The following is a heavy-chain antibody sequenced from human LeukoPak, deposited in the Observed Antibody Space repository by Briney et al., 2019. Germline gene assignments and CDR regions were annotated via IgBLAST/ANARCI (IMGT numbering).Heavy chain of an antibody. D-gene: IGHD6-13*01. CDR1: GIPFSDLS. J-gene: IGHJ4*02. CDR3: AAGTAADY. Sequence: PGGSLRLSCVVSGIPFSDLSMNWIRQAPGKGLEWISYVSSSSSYTDYAESVKGRISISRDNAKSARYLEMSDLRVEDTAVYYCAAGTAADYWGQGTLVIVSS. CDR2: VSSSSSYT. V-gene: IGHV3-11*03.